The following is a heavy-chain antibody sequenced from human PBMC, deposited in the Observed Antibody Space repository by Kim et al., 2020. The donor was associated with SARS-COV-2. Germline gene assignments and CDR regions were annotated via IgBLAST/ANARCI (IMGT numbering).Heavy chain of an antibody. CDR2: MNPNSGNT. V-gene: IGHV1-8*01. J-gene: IGHJ6*03. Sequence: ASVKVSCKASGYTFTSYDINWVRQATGQGLDWMGWMNPNSGNTGYAQKFQGRVTMTRNTPISTAYMELSSLRSEDTAVYYCARGHLKSIVVVIAPRPYYYYMDVWGKGSTVTVSS. CDR3: ARGHLKSIVVVIAPRPYYYYMDV. CDR1: GYTFTSYD. D-gene: IGHD2-21*01.